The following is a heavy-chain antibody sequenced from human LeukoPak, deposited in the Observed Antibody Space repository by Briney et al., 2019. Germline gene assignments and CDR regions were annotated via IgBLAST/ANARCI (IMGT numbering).Heavy chain of an antibody. D-gene: IGHD6-13*01. Sequence: GESLKISCKGSGYSFTSYWIGWVRQMPGKGLEWMGIIYPGDSDTRYSPSFQGQVTISADKSISTAYLQWSSLKASDTAMYYCARIAAAGPPYYYYYMDVWGEGTTVTISS. J-gene: IGHJ6*03. CDR1: GYSFTSYW. CDR2: IYPGDSDT. V-gene: IGHV5-51*01. CDR3: ARIAAAGPPYYYYYMDV.